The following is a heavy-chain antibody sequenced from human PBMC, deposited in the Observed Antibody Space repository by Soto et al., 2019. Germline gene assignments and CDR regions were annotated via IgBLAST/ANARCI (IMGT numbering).Heavy chain of an antibody. CDR2: IYYSGNT. J-gene: IGHJ4*02. Sequence: SETLSLTCTVSGGSTSSDNYWSWIRQPPGKGLEWIGHIYYSGNTDYNPSLKSRLAISIDTSKNQFSLKLSSVTAADAAVYFCAREGGESSDGLYYFDSWGQGSLVTVSS. CDR1: GGSTSSDNY. CDR3: AREGGESSDGLYYFDS. D-gene: IGHD3-16*01. V-gene: IGHV4-30-4*01.